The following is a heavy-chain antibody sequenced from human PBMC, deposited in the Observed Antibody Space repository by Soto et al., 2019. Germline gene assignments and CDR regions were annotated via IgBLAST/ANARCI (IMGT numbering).Heavy chain of an antibody. D-gene: IGHD3-10*01. CDR3: ASGSHYFDY. Sequence: PGGSLRLSCAASGFTFNTYWMSWVRQTPGKGLEWVANIKHDGSEESYVDSLRGRFTISRDNARNSLFLQMNSLRAEDTAVYYCASGSHYFDYWGQGTLVTVSS. CDR1: GFTFNTYW. CDR2: IKHDGSEE. J-gene: IGHJ4*02. V-gene: IGHV3-7*01.